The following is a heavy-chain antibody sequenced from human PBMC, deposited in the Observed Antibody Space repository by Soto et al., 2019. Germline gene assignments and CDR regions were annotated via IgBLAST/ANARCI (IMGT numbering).Heavy chain of an antibody. V-gene: IGHV3-49*04. CDR3: ARSFEGCGSTSCQYFDY. CDR2: IRSEAYGGTP. D-gene: IGHD2-2*01. J-gene: IGHJ4*02. Sequence: GGSLRLSCTGSGFTFSDYAVNWVRQAPGKGLEWVGFIRSEAYGGTPEYAASAKGIFTISRDDSKSIAYLQMNSLKTEDTAVYYCARSFEGCGSTSCQYFDYWGRGALVTVSS. CDR1: GFTFSDYA.